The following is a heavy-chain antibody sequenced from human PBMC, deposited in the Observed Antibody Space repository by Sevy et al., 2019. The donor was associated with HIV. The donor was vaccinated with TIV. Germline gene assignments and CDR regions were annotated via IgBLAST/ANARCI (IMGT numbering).Heavy chain of an antibody. V-gene: IGHV3-23*01. J-gene: IGHJ3*02. D-gene: IGHD4-17*01. Sequence: GGSLRLSCAASGFTFSSYAMSWVRQAPGKGLEWVSAISGSGGSTYYADSVKDRSTISRENSNNTLYLQMNSLRAEDTAVYYCAKDLQTVTKGEDHDAFDIWGQGTMVTVSS. CDR2: ISGSGGST. CDR1: GFTFSSYA. CDR3: AKDLQTVTKGEDHDAFDI.